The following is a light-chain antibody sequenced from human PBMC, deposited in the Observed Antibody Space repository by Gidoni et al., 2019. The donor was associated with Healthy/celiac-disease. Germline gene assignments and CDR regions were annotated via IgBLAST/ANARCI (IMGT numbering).Light chain of an antibody. CDR1: TGAVTSGYY. J-gene: IGLJ2*01. V-gene: IGLV7-43*01. Sequence: QTVVTPEPSLTVSPGGTVTPTCASSTGAVTSGYYPNWFQQKPGQAPSALIYSTSNKHAWTPARFSGSRLGGKAALTLSGVQPEDEAEYYCLLYYGGARVFGGGTKLTVL. CDR2: STS. CDR3: LLYYGGARV.